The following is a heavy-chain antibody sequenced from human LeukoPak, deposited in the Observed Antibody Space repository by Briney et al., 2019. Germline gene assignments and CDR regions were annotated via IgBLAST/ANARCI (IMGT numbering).Heavy chain of an antibody. V-gene: IGHV4-34*01. CDR3: ASGGYCSGGSCYYFDY. D-gene: IGHD2-15*01. J-gene: IGHJ4*02. CDR2: INHSGST. Sequence: SETLSLTCAVYGGSFSGYYWSWIRQPPGKGLEWIGEINHSGSTYYNPSLKSRVTISVDTSKNQFSLKLSSVTAADTAVYYCASGGYCSGGSCYYFDYWGQGTLVTVSS. CDR1: GGSFSGYY.